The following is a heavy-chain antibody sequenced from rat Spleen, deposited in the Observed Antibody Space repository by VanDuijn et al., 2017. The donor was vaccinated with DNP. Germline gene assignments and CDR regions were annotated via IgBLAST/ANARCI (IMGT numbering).Heavy chain of an antibody. CDR1: GLTFSDYA. CDR2: IIYDGSRT. Sequence: EVQLVESGGGLVQPGRSLKLSCAASGLTFSDYAMAWVRQAPKKGLEWVATIIYDGSRTYYRDSVKGRFSISRDNAKSTLYLQMNSLRSEDTATYYCARLITTVVSDYWGQGVMVTVSS. V-gene: IGHV5-17*01. D-gene: IGHD1-1*01. J-gene: IGHJ2*01. CDR3: ARLITTVVSDY.